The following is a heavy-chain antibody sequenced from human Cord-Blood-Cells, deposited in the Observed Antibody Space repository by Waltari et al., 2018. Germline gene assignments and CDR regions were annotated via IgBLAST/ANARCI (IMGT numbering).Heavy chain of an antibody. J-gene: IGHJ3*02. D-gene: IGHD2-2*01. CDR3: ARVVPAAEDAFDI. CDR2: IIPILGIA. V-gene: IGHV1-69*09. CDR1: GGTFSSYA. Sequence: QVQLVQSGAEVKKPGSSVKVSCKASGGTFSSYAISWVRQAPGQGLEWMGRIIPILGIANYAQKFQGRVTITADKSTSTAYMELSSLRSEDTAVYYCARVVPAAEDAFDIWGQGTMVTVSS.